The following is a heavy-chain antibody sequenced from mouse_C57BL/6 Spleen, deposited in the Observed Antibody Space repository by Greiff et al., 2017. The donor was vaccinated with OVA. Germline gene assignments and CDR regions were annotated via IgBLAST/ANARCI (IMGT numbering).Heavy chain of an antibody. CDR3: ARGYDGDYYAMDY. CDR1: GYTFTSYW. V-gene: IGHV1-59*01. J-gene: IGHJ4*01. CDR2: IDPSDSYT. Sequence: VQLKQPGAELVRPGTSVKLSCKASGYTFTSYWMHWVKQRPGQGLEWIGVIDPSDSYTNYNQKFKGKATLTVDTSSSTAYMQLSSLTSEDSAVYYCARGYDGDYYAMDYWGQGTSVTVSS. D-gene: IGHD1-2*01.